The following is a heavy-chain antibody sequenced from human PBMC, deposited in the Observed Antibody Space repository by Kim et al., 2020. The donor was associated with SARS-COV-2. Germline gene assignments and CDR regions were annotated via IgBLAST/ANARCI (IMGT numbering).Heavy chain of an antibody. Sequence: DSVKGRFTISRDNSKNTLYLQMNSLRAEDTAVYYCAKPSSSGWYAEYFQHWGQGTLVTVSS. CDR3: AKPSSSGWYAEYFQH. V-gene: IGHV3-23*01. D-gene: IGHD6-19*01. J-gene: IGHJ1*01.